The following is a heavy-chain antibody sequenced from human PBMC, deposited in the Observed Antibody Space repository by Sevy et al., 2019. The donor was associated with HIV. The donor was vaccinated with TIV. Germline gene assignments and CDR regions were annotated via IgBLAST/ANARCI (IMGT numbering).Heavy chain of an antibody. V-gene: IGHV3-23*01. CDR2: ISGSGGST. D-gene: IGHD3-16*02. CDR3: AKDLSDYVWGSYRYTNWFDP. CDR1: GFTFSSYA. Sequence: GGCLRLSCAASGFTFSSYAMSWVRQAPGKGLEWVSAISGSGGSTYYADSVKGRFTISRDNSKNTLYLQMNSLRAEDTAVYYCAKDLSDYVWGSYRYTNWFDPWGQGTLVTVSS. J-gene: IGHJ5*02.